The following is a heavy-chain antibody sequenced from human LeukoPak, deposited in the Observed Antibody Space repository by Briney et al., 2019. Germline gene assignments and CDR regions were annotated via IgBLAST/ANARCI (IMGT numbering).Heavy chain of an antibody. D-gene: IGHD5-12*01. CDR1: GFTFRSYW. J-gene: IGHJ4*02. CDR3: VRDGGTTGYDLLDY. Sequence: GGSLRPSCAASGFTFRSYWMSWVRQAPGKRLEWVANINQDGSEKYHVDSVKGRFTISRDNAKNSVYLQMNSLTAEDTAVYYCVRDGGTTGYDLLDYWGQGTLLTVSS. CDR2: INQDGSEK. V-gene: IGHV3-7*01.